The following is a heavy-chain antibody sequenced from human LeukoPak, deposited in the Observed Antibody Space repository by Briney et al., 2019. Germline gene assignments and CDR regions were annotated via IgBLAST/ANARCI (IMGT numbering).Heavy chain of an antibody. V-gene: IGHV6-1*01. CDR1: GDSVSSNSTA. Sequence: SQTLSLTCAISGDSVSSNSTAWTWIRQSPSRGLEWLGRTSYRSKWYNDYAVSVKGRITINPDTSKNQFSLQLNSVTPEDTAVYYCTRQRQGSFDYWGQGILVTVPS. CDR2: TSYRSKWYN. J-gene: IGHJ4*02. D-gene: IGHD6-25*01. CDR3: TRQRQGSFDY.